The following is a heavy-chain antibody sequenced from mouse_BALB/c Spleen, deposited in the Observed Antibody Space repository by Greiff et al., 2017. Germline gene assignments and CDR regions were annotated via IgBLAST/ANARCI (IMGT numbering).Heavy chain of an antibody. CDR1: GFSLTSYG. D-gene: IGHD1-2*01. Sequence: VQLQESGPGLVQPSQSLSLSCTASGFSLTSYGVHWVRQSPGKGLEWLGVIWSGGSTDYNAAFISRLSISKDNSKSQVFFKMNSLQADDTAIYYCARDSPCYGYDAMDYWGQGTSVTVSS. CDR3: ARDSPCYGYDAMDY. V-gene: IGHV2-4-1*01. CDR2: IWSGGST. J-gene: IGHJ4*01.